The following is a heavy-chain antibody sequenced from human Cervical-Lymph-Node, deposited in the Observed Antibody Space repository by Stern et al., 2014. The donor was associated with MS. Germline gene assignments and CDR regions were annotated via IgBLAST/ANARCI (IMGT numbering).Heavy chain of an antibody. CDR2: IYPGDFDT. CDR3: VRVLGYCSSASCRLRPGGRFDP. J-gene: IGHJ5*02. Sequence: EVQLGESGAEVKKPGESLKISCKASGYSFSRYWIGWVRQRPGKGLEWMTIIYPGDFDTRYSPSFQGQVTVSADRSISTAYLHWNALKASDTAMYYCVRVLGYCSSASCRLRPGGRFDPWGQGTLVTVSS. D-gene: IGHD2-2*01. CDR1: GYSFSRYW. V-gene: IGHV5-51*01.